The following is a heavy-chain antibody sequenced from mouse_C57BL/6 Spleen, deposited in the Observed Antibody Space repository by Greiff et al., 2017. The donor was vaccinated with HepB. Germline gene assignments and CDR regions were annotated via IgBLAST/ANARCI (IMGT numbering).Heavy chain of an antibody. CDR1: GYTFTSYG. Sequence: QVHVKQSGAELARPGASVKLSCKASGYTFTSYGISWVKQRTGQGLEWIGEIYPRSGNTYYNEKFKGKATLTADKSSSTAYMELRSLTAEDSAVYFCARIYDGYWDYWGQGTTLTVSS. J-gene: IGHJ2*01. CDR2: IYPRSGNT. V-gene: IGHV1-81*01. D-gene: IGHD2-3*01. CDR3: ARIYDGYWDY.